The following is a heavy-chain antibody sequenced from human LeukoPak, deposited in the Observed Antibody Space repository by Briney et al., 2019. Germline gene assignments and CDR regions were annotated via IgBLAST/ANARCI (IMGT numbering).Heavy chain of an antibody. Sequence: GGSLRLSCAASGFTFSSYTMHWVRQAPGKGLEWVAVISYDGSNKYYADSVKGRFTISRDNSKNTLYLQMNSLRAEDTAVYYCAKPFLRGYSYGYSFDYWGQGTLVTVSS. V-gene: IGHV3-30-3*02. CDR2: ISYDGSNK. D-gene: IGHD5-18*01. CDR3: AKPFLRGYSYGYSFDY. CDR1: GFTFSSYT. J-gene: IGHJ4*02.